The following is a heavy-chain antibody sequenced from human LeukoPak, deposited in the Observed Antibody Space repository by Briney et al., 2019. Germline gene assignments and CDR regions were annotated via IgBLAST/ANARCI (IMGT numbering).Heavy chain of an antibody. J-gene: IGHJ4*02. CDR3: ARDVRFLEWLSAQFDY. V-gene: IGHV3-7*01. Sequence: GGSLRLSCAASGFTFSDYWMSWVRQAPGKGLEWVANIKRDGSEKHYADSVKGRFTISRDNAKNSLYLQMNSLRAEDTAVYYCARDVRFLEWLSAQFDYWGQGTLVTVSS. CDR2: IKRDGSEK. D-gene: IGHD3-3*01. CDR1: GFTFSDYW.